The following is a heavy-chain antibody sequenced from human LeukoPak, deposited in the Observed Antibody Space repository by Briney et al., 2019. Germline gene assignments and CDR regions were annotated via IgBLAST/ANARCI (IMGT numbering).Heavy chain of an antibody. Sequence: PGGSLRLSCAGSGFTFSTFGFHWVRQAPGKGLEWVAVTSFDGTNKYYADSVKGRFTISRDNSKNTLYLQMNSLRAEDTAVYYCARSGVWGGSDAFDIWGQGTMVTVSS. CDR1: GFTFSTFG. V-gene: IGHV3-30*03. CDR3: ARSGVWGGSDAFDI. J-gene: IGHJ3*02. CDR2: TSFDGTNK. D-gene: IGHD3-16*01.